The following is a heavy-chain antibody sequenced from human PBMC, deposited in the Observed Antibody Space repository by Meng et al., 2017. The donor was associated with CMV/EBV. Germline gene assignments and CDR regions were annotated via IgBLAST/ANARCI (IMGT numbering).Heavy chain of an antibody. D-gene: IGHD3-22*01. CDR2: IYWDDDK. J-gene: IGHJ4*02. CDR3: ARLYDSSGYYLGYFDY. V-gene: IGHV2-5*02. CDR1: GFSLSTSGVG. Sequence: LAECCPTLVKPPQTLTLTCTFSGFSLSTSGVGVGWIRQPPGKALEWLALIYWDDDKRYSPSLKSRLTITKDTSKNQVVLTMTNMDPVDTATYYCARLYDSSGYYLGYFDYWGQGTLVTVSS.